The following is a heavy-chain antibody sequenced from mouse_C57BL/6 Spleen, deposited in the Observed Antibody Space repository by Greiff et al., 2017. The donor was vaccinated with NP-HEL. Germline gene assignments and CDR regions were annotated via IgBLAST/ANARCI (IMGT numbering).Heavy chain of an antibody. D-gene: IGHD2-3*01. CDR3: ARSGYYPHWYFDV. Sequence: QVQLKQSGAELVKPGASVKISCKASGYAFSSYWMNWVKQRPGKGLEWIGQIYPGDGDTNYNGKFKGKATLTADKSSSTAYMQLSSLTSEDSAVYFCARSGYYPHWYFDVWGTGTTVTVSS. J-gene: IGHJ1*03. CDR1: GYAFSSYW. V-gene: IGHV1-80*01. CDR2: IYPGDGDT.